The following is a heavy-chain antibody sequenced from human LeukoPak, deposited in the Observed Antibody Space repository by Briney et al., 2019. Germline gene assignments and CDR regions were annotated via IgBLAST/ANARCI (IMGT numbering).Heavy chain of an antibody. D-gene: IGHD2-2*01. J-gene: IGHJ3*02. CDR3: ARELVPAALAFDI. CDR1: GGSISSGSYY. V-gene: IGHV4-61*02. CDR2: IYTSGST. Sequence: PSQTLSLTCTVSGGSISSGSYYWSWIRQPAGKGLEWIGRIYTSGSTNYNPSLKSRVTISVDTSKNQFSLRLSSVTAADTAVYYCARELVPAALAFDIWGQGTMVTVS.